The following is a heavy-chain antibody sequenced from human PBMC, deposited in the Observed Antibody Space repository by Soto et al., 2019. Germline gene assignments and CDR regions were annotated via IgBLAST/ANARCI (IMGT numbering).Heavy chain of an antibody. J-gene: IGHJ4*02. CDR3: ARAWVVVTAPDY. CDR1: GYTFTSYA. D-gene: IGHD2-21*02. CDR2: INAGNGNT. V-gene: IGHV1-3*05. Sequence: QVQLVQSGAEEKKPGASVKVSCKASGYTFTSYAMHWVRQAPGQRLEWMGWINAGNGNTKYSQKLQGRVTITRDTFASTAYMEMSSLRSEDTAVYYCARAWVVVTAPDYWGQGTLVTVSS.